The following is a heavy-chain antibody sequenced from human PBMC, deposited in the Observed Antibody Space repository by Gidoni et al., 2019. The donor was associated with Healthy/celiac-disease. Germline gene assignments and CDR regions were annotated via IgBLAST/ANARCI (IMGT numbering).Heavy chain of an antibody. J-gene: IGHJ4*02. CDR2: ISGSGGST. CDR3: AKGEVGVYYYFDY. CDR1: GFTLISYA. V-gene: IGHV3-23*01. D-gene: IGHD2-8*01. Sequence: VQLLESGGGVVQPGGSLRLYCADYGFTLISYAMSWVRQAPGKWLEWVSAISGSGGSTYYADSVKGRFTISRDNSKNTLYLQMNSLRAEDTAVYYCAKGEVGVYYYFDYWGQGTLVTVSS.